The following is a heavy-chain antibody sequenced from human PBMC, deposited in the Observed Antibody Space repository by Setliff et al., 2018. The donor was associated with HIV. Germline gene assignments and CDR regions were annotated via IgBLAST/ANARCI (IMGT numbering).Heavy chain of an antibody. Sequence: ASVKVSCKVSGYTLTEFSMHWVRQAPGKGLEWMGGFDPEEGETMYAQKFQGRVTATEDTSSDTAYMELSSLRSEDTAVYYCAPWRKVAAPGVWFSAHDYWGQGTLVTVSS. V-gene: IGHV1-24*01. J-gene: IGHJ4*02. CDR3: APWRKVAAPGVWFSAHDY. CDR1: GYTLTEFS. D-gene: IGHD2-15*01. CDR2: FDPEEGET.